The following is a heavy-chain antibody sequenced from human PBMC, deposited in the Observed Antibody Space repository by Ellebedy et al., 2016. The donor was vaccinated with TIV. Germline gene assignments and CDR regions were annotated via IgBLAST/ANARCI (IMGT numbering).Heavy chain of an antibody. CDR3: ARGSLRSDFWSGYSYYYYYMDV. CDR1: GGSFSGYY. J-gene: IGHJ6*03. V-gene: IGHV4-59*01. Sequence: SETLSLXXAVYGGSFSGYYWSWIRQPPGKGLEWIGYIYYSGSTNYNPSLKSRVTISVDTSKNQFSLKLSSVTAADTAVYYCARGSLRSDFWSGYSYYYYYMDVWGKGTTVTVSS. CDR2: IYYSGST. D-gene: IGHD3-3*01.